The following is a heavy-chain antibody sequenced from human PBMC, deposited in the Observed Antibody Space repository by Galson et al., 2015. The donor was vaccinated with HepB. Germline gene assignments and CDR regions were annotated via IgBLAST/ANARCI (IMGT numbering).Heavy chain of an antibody. V-gene: IGHV1-18*01. D-gene: IGHD2-2*01. CDR2: ISAYNGNT. Sequence: SVKVSCKASGYTFTSYGISWVRQAPGQGLEWMGWISAYNGNTNYAQKLQGRVTMTTDTSTSTAYMELRSLRSDDTAVYYCARATLGAVDLGYCSSTSCSPFFDYWGQGTLVTVSS. CDR1: GYTFTSYG. CDR3: ARATLGAVDLGYCSSTSCSPFFDY. J-gene: IGHJ4*02.